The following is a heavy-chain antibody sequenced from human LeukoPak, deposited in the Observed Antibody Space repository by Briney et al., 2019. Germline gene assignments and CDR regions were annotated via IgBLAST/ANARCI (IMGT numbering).Heavy chain of an antibody. CDR1: GYTFTNYD. J-gene: IGHJ4*02. D-gene: IGHD4-11*01. CDR3: ARVGYSNSYDY. CDR2: ISAYNRNT. V-gene: IGHV1-18*01. Sequence: EASVKVSCKSSGYTFTNYDINWVRQAPGQGLEWMGWISAYNRNTNYAQKFQGRVTMTTDTSTSTACMELRSLRSDDTAVYYCARVGYSNSYDYWGQGTLVTVSS.